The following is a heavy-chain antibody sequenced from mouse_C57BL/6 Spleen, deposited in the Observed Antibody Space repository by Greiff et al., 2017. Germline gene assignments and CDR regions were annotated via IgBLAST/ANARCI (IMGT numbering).Heavy chain of an antibody. CDR1: GYAFSSSW. CDR3: ARNWDQWAMDY. V-gene: IGHV1-82*01. J-gene: IGHJ4*01. D-gene: IGHD4-1*01. CDR2: IYPGDGDT. Sequence: QVQLKESGPELVKPGASVKISCKASGYAFSSSWMNWVKQRPGKGLEWIGRIYPGDGDTNYNGKFKGKATLTADKSSSTAYMQLSSLTSEDSAVYFGARNWDQWAMDYWGQGTSVTVSS.